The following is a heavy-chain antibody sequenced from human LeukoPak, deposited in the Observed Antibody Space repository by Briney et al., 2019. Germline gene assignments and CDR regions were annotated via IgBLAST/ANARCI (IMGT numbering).Heavy chain of an antibody. CDR2: INPNSGGT. Sequence: ASVKVSCKASGYTFTGYYMHWVRQAPGQGLEWMGWINPNSGGTNYAQKFQGRVTMTRDTSNSTAYMELSRLGSDDTAVYYCARGPGDYYYDSSGYPDYWGQGTLVTVSS. CDR1: GYTFTGYY. V-gene: IGHV1-2*02. CDR3: ARGPGDYYYDSSGYPDY. D-gene: IGHD3-22*01. J-gene: IGHJ4*02.